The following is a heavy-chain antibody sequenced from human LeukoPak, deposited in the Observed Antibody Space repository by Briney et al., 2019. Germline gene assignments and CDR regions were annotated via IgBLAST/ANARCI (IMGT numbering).Heavy chain of an antibody. J-gene: IGHJ4*02. V-gene: IGHV3-21*01. CDR1: GFTFSSYS. CDR3: ARDSSSWYYFDY. D-gene: IGHD6-13*01. CDR2: ISSSSSYI. Sequence: PGGSLRLSCAASGFTFSSYSMNWVRQAPGKGLEWVSSISSSSSYIYYADSVKGRFTISRDNAQNSLYLQMNSLRAEDTAVYYCARDSSSWYYFDYWGQGTLVTVSS.